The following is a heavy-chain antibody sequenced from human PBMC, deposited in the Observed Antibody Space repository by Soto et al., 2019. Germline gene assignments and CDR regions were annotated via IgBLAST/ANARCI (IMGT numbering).Heavy chain of an antibody. Sequence: PSETLSLTCTVSGGSISSGDYYWSWIRQPPGKGLEWIGYIYYSGSTYYNPSLKSRVTISVDTSKNQFSLKLSSVTAADTAVYYCARSQLRGYYYDSSGYLVPFDYWGQGTLVTVSS. D-gene: IGHD3-22*01. CDR3: ARSQLRGYYYDSSGYLVPFDY. J-gene: IGHJ4*02. CDR1: GGSISSGDYY. V-gene: IGHV4-30-4*01. CDR2: IYYSGST.